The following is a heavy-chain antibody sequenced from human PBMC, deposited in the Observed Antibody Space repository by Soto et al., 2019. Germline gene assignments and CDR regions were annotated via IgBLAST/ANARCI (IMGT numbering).Heavy chain of an antibody. CDR1: GFTFSNYG. V-gene: IGHV3-30*18. CDR3: AKDGAPRYCSRSSCHPAGAY. CDR2: ISYDGSHK. J-gene: IGHJ4*02. Sequence: QVQLVESGGGVVQPGRSLRLSWAGSGFTFSNYGLHWVRQAPGKGLEWVAVISYDGSHKYYADSVKGRFTISRDNSNNMLYLQMDSLRAEDTAVYYCAKDGAPRYCSRSSCHPAGAYWGQGTLVTVSS. D-gene: IGHD2-15*01.